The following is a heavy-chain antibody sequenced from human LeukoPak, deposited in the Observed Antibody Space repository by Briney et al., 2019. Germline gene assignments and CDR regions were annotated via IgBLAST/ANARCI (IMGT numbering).Heavy chain of an antibody. Sequence: GESLKISCKGSGYRFTDYWIGWVRQVPGKGLEWMGIISPDDSDTRDSPSYSATFQGQVTISTDESISTAYLQWSSLKASDTAIYYCARYRGHYVSLPSPFDYWGQGTLVTVSS. D-gene: IGHD4-17*01. CDR1: GYRFTDYW. J-gene: IGHJ4*02. CDR3: ARYRGHYVSLPSPFDY. CDR2: ISPDDSDT. V-gene: IGHV5-51*01.